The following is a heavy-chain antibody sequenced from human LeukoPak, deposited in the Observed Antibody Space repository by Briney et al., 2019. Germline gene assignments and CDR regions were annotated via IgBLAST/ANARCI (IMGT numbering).Heavy chain of an antibody. CDR3: ARGTGYSSGWDTTYYYYYGMDV. J-gene: IGHJ6*02. Sequence: SETLSLTCAVYGGSVSGYYWSWVRQPPGGGREWIGEINQSGSTNYNPSLKSRVTISVDTSKNQFSLKLTYVTAADTAVYYCARGTGYSSGWDTTYYYYYGMDVWGQGTTVTVSS. CDR2: INQSGST. D-gene: IGHD6-19*01. V-gene: IGHV4-34*01. CDR1: GGSVSGYY.